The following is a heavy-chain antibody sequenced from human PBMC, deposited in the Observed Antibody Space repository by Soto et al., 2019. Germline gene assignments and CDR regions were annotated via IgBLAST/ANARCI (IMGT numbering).Heavy chain of an antibody. Sequence: QVQLQESGPGLVKPSQTLSLTCTVSGGSISSGDYYWSWIRQHPGKGLEWSGYIYYSGSTYYNPSLKSRVTISVDTSKNQFSLKLSSVTAADTAVYYCARWWSGSRQGFDPWGQETLVTVSS. V-gene: IGHV4-31*03. CDR2: IYYSGST. J-gene: IGHJ5*02. CDR1: GGSISSGDYY. D-gene: IGHD3-3*01. CDR3: ARWWSGSRQGFDP.